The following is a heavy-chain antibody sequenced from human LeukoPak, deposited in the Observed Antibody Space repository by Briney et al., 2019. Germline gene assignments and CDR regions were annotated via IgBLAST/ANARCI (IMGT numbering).Heavy chain of an antibody. CDR2: ISYGGST. D-gene: IGHD3-16*01. V-gene: IGHV4-39*01. J-gene: IGHJ4*02. Sequence: SETLSLTCTVSGGSISSNSNYWAWIRQPPGRGLEWIGSISYGGSTYYSPSLESRVTISVDTSKNQFSLRLSSVTAADTAVYYCARSPGEEKMDYWGQGTLVTVSS. CDR1: GGSISSNSNY. CDR3: ARSPGEEKMDY.